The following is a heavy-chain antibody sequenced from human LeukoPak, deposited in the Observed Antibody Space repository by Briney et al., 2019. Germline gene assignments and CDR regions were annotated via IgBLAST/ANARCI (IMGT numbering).Heavy chain of an antibody. CDR2: IYYSGST. Sequence: PSETLSLTCAVSGGSISSGGYSWSWIRQPPGKGLEWIGYIYYSGSTYYNPSLKSRVTISVDTSKNQFSLKLSSVTAADTAVYYCARDSSSSSYFFDYWGQGTLVTVSS. CDR1: GGSISSGGYS. V-gene: IGHV4-30-4*07. D-gene: IGHD6-6*01. J-gene: IGHJ4*02. CDR3: ARDSSSSSYFFDY.